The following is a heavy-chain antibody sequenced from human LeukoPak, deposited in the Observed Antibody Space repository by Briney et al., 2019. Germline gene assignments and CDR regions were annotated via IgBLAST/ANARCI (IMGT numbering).Heavy chain of an antibody. CDR2: ISSSSSTI. CDR1: GFTFSSYR. CDR3: ARDTVTHGGWFDP. D-gene: IGHD4-17*01. V-gene: IGHV3-48*01. Sequence: GGSLRLSCAASGFTFSSYRMNWVRQAPGKGLEWVSYISSSSSTIYYADSVKGRFTISRDNAKNSLYLQMNSLRAEDTAVYYCARDTVTHGGWFDPWGQGTLVTVSS. J-gene: IGHJ5*02.